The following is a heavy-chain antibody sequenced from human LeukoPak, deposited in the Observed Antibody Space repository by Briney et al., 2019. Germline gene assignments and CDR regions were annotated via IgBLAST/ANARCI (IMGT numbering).Heavy chain of an antibody. V-gene: IGHV1-46*03. J-gene: IGHJ4*02. Sequence: ASVKVSCKASGGTFSSYAISWVRQGPGQGLAWMGIINPSGGSTSYAQKFQGRVTMTRDTSTSTVYMELSSLRSEDTAVYYCARGRWLQLLDYWGQGTLVTVSS. CDR1: GGTFSSYA. CDR2: INPSGGST. D-gene: IGHD5-24*01. CDR3: ARGRWLQLLDY.